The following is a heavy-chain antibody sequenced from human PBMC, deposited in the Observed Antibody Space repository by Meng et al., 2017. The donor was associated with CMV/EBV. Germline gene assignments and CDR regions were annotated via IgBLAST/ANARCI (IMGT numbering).Heavy chain of an antibody. Sequence: CAASGFTVSSNYMSWVRQAPGKGLEWVSVIYSGGRTYYADSVKGRFTISRDNSKNTLYLQMNSLRAEDTAVYYCARLIAAAPYYFDYWGQGTLVTVSS. CDR3: ARLIAAAPYYFDY. CDR1: GFTVSSNY. CDR2: IYSGGRT. V-gene: IGHV3-53*01. D-gene: IGHD6-13*01. J-gene: IGHJ4*02.